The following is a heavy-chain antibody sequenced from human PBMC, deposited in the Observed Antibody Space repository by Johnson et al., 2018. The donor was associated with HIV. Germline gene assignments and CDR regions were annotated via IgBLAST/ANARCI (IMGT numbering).Heavy chain of an antibody. V-gene: IGHV3-30-3*01. CDR3: ARDRSLWFRELWPRDAFDV. Sequence: QVQLVESGGGVVQPGRALRLSCAASGFTFSSSAMHWVRQAPGKGLEWVAVISYDGDNIYYADSVKGRFPISRDNSKNTMDLQMNSLRVADTAVYYCARDRSLWFRELWPRDAFDVWGQGTKVTVSS. CDR2: ISYDGDNI. J-gene: IGHJ3*01. D-gene: IGHD3-10*01. CDR1: GFTFSSSA.